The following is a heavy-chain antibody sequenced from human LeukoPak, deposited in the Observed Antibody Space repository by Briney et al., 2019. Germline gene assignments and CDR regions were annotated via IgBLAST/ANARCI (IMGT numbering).Heavy chain of an antibody. CDR2: IYYGGST. D-gene: IGHD3-22*01. CDR1: GASISIGDYY. Sequence: SETLSLTCTVSGASISIGDYYWTWIRQPPGKGLEWIGYIYYGGSTYYNPSLKSRVTISVDTSKNQFSLKLSSMTAADTAVYYCARLTNNYYDSSGSLSFDYWGQGTLVTVSS. V-gene: IGHV4-30-4*01. J-gene: IGHJ4*02. CDR3: ARLTNNYYDSSGSLSFDY.